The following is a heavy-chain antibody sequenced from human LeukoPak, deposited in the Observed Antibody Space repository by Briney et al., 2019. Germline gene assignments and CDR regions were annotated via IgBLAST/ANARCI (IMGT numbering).Heavy chain of an antibody. CDR2: MWYDGSNE. V-gene: IGHV3-33*01. CDR3: AREHTIAATGTHWFAP. Sequence: GGSLRLSFAASGFAFSRYGMHWLRQAPGTGLEWVAVMWYDGSNEAYADSVRGRFTISRDNSENRLYLQMSSLRVEDTAVYYCAREHTIAATGTHWFAPWGQGTLVTVSS. J-gene: IGHJ5*02. CDR1: GFAFSRYG. D-gene: IGHD6-13*01.